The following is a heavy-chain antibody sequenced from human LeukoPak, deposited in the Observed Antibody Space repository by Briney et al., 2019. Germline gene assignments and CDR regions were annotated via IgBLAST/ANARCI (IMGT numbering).Heavy chain of an antibody. Sequence: PSETLSLTCTVSGGSISSYYWSWIRQPPGKGLEWIGYIYYSGSTNYNPSLKSRVTISVDTSKKQFSLKLSSVTAADTAVYYCAGGNGQGYSYGYLYYYYGMDVWGQGTTVTVSS. D-gene: IGHD5-18*01. V-gene: IGHV4-59*01. CDR3: AGGNGQGYSYGYLYYYYGMDV. CDR2: IYYSGST. J-gene: IGHJ6*02. CDR1: GGSISSYY.